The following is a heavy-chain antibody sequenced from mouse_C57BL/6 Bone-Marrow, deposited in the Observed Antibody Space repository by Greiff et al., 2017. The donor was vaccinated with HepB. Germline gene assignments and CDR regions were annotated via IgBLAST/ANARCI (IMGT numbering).Heavy chain of an antibody. CDR3: ASPFYYDYDGFDY. D-gene: IGHD2-4*01. CDR1: GFSLTSYG. CDR2: IWSGGST. J-gene: IGHJ2*01. Sequence: VQLVESGPGLVQPSQSLSITCTVSGFSLTSYGVHWVRQSPGKGLEWLGVIWSGGSTDYNAAFISRLSISKDNSKSQVFFKMNSLQADDTAIYYCASPFYYDYDGFDYWGQGTTLTVSS. V-gene: IGHV2-2*01.